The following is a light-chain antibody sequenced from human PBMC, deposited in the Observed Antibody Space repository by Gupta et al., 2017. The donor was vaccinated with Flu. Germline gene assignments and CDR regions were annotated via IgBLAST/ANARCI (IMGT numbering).Light chain of an antibody. Sequence: QSALTQPASVSGSPGQSITISCTRSSSDVGTYNYVSWYKQYPGKAPKVMIYEVSNRPSGVSNRFSGSKSGNTASLTISGPEAEDEADYYCTSYTSTSTWVFGGGTKLTVL. CDR2: EVS. CDR3: TSYTSTSTWV. CDR1: SSDVGTYNY. V-gene: IGLV2-14*01. J-gene: IGLJ3*02.